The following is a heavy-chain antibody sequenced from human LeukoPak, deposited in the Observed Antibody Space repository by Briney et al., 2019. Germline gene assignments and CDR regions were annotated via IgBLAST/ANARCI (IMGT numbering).Heavy chain of an antibody. D-gene: IGHD1-14*01. CDR1: GFTFSSFW. J-gene: IGHJ4*02. V-gene: IGHV3-7*04. CDR3: ARATTSFDY. Sequence: GGSLRLSCTASGFTFSSFWMSWVRQAPGKGLEWVANIKQDGSEKYYVDSVKCRFTISRDNAKNSLYLQMNSLRAEDTAVYYCARATTSFDYWGQGTLVTVSS. CDR2: IKQDGSEK.